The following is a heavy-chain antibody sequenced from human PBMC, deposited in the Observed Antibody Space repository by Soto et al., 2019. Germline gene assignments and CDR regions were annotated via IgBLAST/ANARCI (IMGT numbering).Heavy chain of an antibody. CDR2: IYHSGST. Sequence: QVQLPESGPGLVKPSGTLSLTCAVSGGSISSSNWWSWVRQPPGKGLEWIGEIYHSGSTNYNPSLESRVTISVDKSQSQFSLKLSSVTAADTAVYYCARVGLYCSGVSCYYFEYWGQGTMVTVSS. D-gene: IGHD2-15*01. CDR3: ARVGLYCSGVSCYYFEY. J-gene: IGHJ4*02. CDR1: GGSISSSNW. V-gene: IGHV4-4*02.